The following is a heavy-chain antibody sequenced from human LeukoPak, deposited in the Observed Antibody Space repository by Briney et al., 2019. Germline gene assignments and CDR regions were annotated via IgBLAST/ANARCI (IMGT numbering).Heavy chain of an antibody. J-gene: IGHJ4*02. CDR3: ARATGEYTSSRPLDY. CDR1: GGSISSYF. Sequence: SETLSLTCTVPGGSISSYFWSWIRQPPGKGLEWIGYIYYSGSTNYNPSLKSRVTISVDTSKNQFSLKLSSVTAADTAVYYCARATGEYTSSRPLDYWGQGTLVTVSS. V-gene: IGHV4-59*01. D-gene: IGHD6-6*01. CDR2: IYYSGST.